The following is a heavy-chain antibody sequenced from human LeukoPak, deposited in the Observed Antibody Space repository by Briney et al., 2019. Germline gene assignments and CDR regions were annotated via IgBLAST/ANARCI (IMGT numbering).Heavy chain of an antibody. CDR2: IIPIFGTA. CDR1: GGTFSSYA. V-gene: IGHV1-69*13. J-gene: IGHJ5*02. Sequence: GASVKVSCKASGGTFSSYAISWVRQAPGQGLEWMGGIIPIFGTANYAQKFQGRVTITADESTSTAYMELSSLRSEDTAVYYCARNRIDGSSGYYYLGYWFDPWGQGTLVTVSS. CDR3: ARNRIDGSSGYYYLGYWFDP. D-gene: IGHD3-22*01.